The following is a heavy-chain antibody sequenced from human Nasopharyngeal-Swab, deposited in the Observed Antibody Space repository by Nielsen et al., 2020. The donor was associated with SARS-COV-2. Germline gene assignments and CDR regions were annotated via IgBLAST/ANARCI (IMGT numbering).Heavy chain of an antibody. V-gene: IGHV3-74*01. CDR3: ARVSCSSTSCYNYFDY. CDR2: INSDGSST. CDR1: GFTFISYW. D-gene: IGHD2-2*02. Sequence: LSLACAASGFTFISYWRQWVRQAPGKGLVWVSRINSDGSSTSYADSVKGRFTISRDNAKNTLYLQMNSLRTEDTAVYYCARVSCSSTSCYNYFDYLGQGTLVTVSS. J-gene: IGHJ4*02.